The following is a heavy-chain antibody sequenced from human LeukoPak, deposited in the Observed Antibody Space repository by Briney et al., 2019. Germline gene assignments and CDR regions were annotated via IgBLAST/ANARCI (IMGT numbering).Heavy chain of an antibody. CDR2: IWFDAGNK. D-gene: IGHD2-2*02. CDR3: ARSRYCSTITCYTSPNWFDP. CDR1: GFTFSNYG. J-gene: IGHJ5*02. Sequence: GTSLRLSCAASGFTFSNYGMHWVRQAPGKGLEWVAVIWFDAGNKYYANSVKGRFTISRDNSKNTLYLQMGSLRAEDMAVYYCARSRYCSTITCYTSPNWFDPWGQGTLVTVSS. V-gene: IGHV3-33*01.